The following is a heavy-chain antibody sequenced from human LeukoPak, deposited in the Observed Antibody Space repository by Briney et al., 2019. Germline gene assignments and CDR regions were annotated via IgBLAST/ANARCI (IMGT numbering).Heavy chain of an antibody. CDR2: VIPSSSPP. D-gene: IGHD3-10*01. CDR3: ARTRITMVRGVPYTDY. Sequence: GASVKVSCKASGDTFSNYAFSWVRQAPGQGLEWLGWVIPSSSPPNYAQRFQDRVTITTDDSTSTAYLELRSLRSEDTAVYYCARTRITMVRGVPYTDYWGQGTLVTVSS. V-gene: IGHV1-69*05. J-gene: IGHJ4*02. CDR1: GDTFSNYA.